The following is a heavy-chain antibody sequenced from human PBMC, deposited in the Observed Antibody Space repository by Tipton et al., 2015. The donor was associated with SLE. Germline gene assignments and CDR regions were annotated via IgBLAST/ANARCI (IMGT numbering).Heavy chain of an antibody. D-gene: IGHD5-24*01. CDR3: ARSRDSEFYYYYGLDV. V-gene: IGHV3-53*05. CDR1: GFTFSSHA. Sequence: SLRLSCAASGFTFSSHAMHWVRQAPGKGLEWVSVIYSDGTTYYADSVKGRFTISRDSSKNTLYLQMNSLRAEDTAVYYCARSRDSEFYYYYGLDVWGQGTTVTVSS. J-gene: IGHJ6*02. CDR2: IYSDGTT.